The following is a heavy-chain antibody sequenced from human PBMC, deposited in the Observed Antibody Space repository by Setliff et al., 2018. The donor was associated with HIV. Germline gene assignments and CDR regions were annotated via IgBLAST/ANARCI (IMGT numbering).Heavy chain of an antibody. CDR1: GGTFRSNA. V-gene: IGHV1-69*13. J-gene: IGHJ3*01. D-gene: IGHD3-22*01. Sequence: SVKVSCKASGGTFRSNAISWLRQAPGQGLECMGGIIPIFGTPNYAQKFQGRLTITADESTDTAYMELSSLRSEDTALYYCARHAGYYDSSGYWYDAFDLWGQGTMVTVSS. CDR2: IIPIFGTP. CDR3: ARHAGYYDSSGYWYDAFDL.